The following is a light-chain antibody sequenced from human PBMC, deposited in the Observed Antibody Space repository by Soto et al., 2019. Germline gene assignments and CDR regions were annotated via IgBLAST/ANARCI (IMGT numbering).Light chain of an antibody. CDR1: QFFCSW. CDR3: QQYASYPLT. Sequence: DIQMTQSPSTLSESVGARATIICRPSQFFCSWLAWFQQRPGNAPNLLLYKASSLESGVPSRFSGSGSGTDFTLTASSLQADDFATYYCQQYASYPLTFGGGTKVEIK. V-gene: IGKV1-5*03. CDR2: KAS. J-gene: IGKJ4*01.